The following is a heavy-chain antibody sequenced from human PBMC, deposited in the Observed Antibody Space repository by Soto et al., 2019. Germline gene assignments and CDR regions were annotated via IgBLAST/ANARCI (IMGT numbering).Heavy chain of an antibody. D-gene: IGHD3-22*01. CDR2: IWYDGSNK. CDR1: GFTFSSYG. V-gene: IGHV3-33*01. CDR3: ARDPRYYDSSGPPDY. J-gene: IGHJ4*02. Sequence: QVQLVESGGGVVQPGRSLRLSCAASGFTFSSYGMHWVRQAPGKGLEWVAGIWYDGSNKYYADSVKGRFTISRDNSKNTLYLQMNSLRAEDTAVYYCARDPRYYDSSGPPDYWGQGTLVTVSS.